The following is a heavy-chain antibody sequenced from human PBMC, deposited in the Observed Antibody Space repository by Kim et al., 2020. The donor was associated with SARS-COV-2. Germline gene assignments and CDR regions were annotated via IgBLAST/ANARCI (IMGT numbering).Heavy chain of an antibody. CDR1: GFTFSNHW. Sequence: GGSLRLSCAASGFTFSNHWMHWVRQAPGKGPVWVSRINADRSVIEYAASVKGRFTISRDNAKSTVDLQMNSLRPEDTAVYYCARGSGSYAFDSWGQGILV. CDR2: INADRSVI. CDR3: ARGSGSYAFDS. V-gene: IGHV3-74*01. J-gene: IGHJ4*02. D-gene: IGHD1-26*01.